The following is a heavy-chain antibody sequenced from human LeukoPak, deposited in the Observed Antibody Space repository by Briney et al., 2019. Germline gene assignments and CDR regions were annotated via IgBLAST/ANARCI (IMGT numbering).Heavy chain of an antibody. J-gene: IGHJ4*02. CDR3: ARDPGSPWFKLHYFDY. CDR1: GGSISSGSYY. Sequence: PSETLSLTCTVSGGSISSGSYYWNWIRQPAGKGLEWIGRIYTSGSTNYNPSLKSRVTISVDTSKNQFSLKLSSVTAADTAVYYCARDPGSPWFKLHYFDYWGQGTLVTVSS. D-gene: IGHD3-10*01. V-gene: IGHV4-61*02. CDR2: IYTSGST.